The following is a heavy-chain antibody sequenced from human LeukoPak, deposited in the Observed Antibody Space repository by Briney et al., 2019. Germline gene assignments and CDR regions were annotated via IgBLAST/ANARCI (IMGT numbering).Heavy chain of an antibody. V-gene: IGHV4-38-2*02. CDR1: GYSISSGYY. D-gene: IGHD3-22*01. CDR3: ARGPYSYDSSGAFDI. J-gene: IGHJ3*02. CDR2: IYHSGST. Sequence: SETLSLTCTVSGYSISSGYYWGWIRQPPGKGLEWIGSIYHSGSTFDNPSLKSRVTISVDTSKNQFSLKLSSVTAADTAVYFCARGPYSYDSSGAFDIWGQGTMVTVSS.